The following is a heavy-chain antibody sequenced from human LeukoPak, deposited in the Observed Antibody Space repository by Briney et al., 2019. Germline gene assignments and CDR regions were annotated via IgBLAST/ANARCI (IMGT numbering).Heavy chain of an antibody. D-gene: IGHD3-3*01. Sequence: ASVNVSYTASERTFSSYAISWVRQAPGQGLEWMGRIIPIFGTTKYAQKFQGRVTITAHKSTSTAYMDLSSLRSEDTAVYYCARDPPSGYDFWSGYLDYWGQGTLVTVSS. CDR3: ARDPPSGYDFWSGYLDY. CDR2: IIPIFGTT. V-gene: IGHV1-69*06. J-gene: IGHJ4*02. CDR1: ERTFSSYA.